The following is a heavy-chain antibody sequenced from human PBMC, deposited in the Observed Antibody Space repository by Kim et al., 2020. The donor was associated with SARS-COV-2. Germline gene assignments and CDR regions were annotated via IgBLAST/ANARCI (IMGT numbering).Heavy chain of an antibody. Sequence: KARFTISRYNAKNSLYLQMNSLRAEDTAVYCCARARARIAIFGVVPPGFDYWGQGTLVTVSS. D-gene: IGHD3-3*01. J-gene: IGHJ4*02. V-gene: IGHV3-7*04. CDR3: ARARARIAIFGVVPPGFDY.